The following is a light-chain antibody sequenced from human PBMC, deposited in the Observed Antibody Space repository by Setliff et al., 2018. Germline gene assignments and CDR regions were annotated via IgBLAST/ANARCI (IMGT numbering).Light chain of an antibody. V-gene: IGLV2-11*01. CDR2: DVT. J-gene: IGLJ1*01. Sequence: QSALAQPRSVSGSPGQSVTISCTGTTSDVGTYDFVSWYQEHPGKAPKLIIYDVTTRPSGVSNRFSGSKSGNTASLTISGLQAEDEADYYCSIHRSRGYVFGTGTKVTVL. CDR1: TSDVGTYDF. CDR3: SIHRSRGYV.